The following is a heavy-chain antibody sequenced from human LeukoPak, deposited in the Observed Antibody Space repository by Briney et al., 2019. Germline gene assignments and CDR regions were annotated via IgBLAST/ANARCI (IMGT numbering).Heavy chain of an antibody. D-gene: IGHD3-3*01. J-gene: IGHJ6*03. CDR2: INHSGST. CDR3: ARGRNTTPIFGVAAMDV. CDR1: GGSFSGYY. Sequence: PSETLSLTCAVYGGSFSGYYWSWIRQPPGKGLEWIGEINHSGSTNYNPSLKSRVTISVDTSKNQFSLKLSSVTAADTAVYYCARGRNTTPIFGVAAMDVWGKGTTVTVSS. V-gene: IGHV4-34*01.